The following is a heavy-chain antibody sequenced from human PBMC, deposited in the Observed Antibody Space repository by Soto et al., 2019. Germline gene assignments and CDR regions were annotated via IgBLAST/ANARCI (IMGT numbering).Heavy chain of an antibody. D-gene: IGHD2-2*01. CDR1: GGSLNNYN. CDR2: IYSSGKT. CDR3: ARERTYQMFGDDALDF. J-gene: IGHJ3*01. V-gene: IGHV4-4*07. Sequence: SETLSLTCTVSGGSLNNYNWNWIRQSAGTGLEWIGRIYSSGKTYYNPSLKSRVTLSLDMLNNQISLKVTSVTAADTAMYYCARERTYQMFGDDALDFWGLGTMVTVSS.